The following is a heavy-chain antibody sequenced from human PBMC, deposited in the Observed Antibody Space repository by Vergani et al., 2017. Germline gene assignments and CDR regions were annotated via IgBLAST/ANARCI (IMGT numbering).Heavy chain of an antibody. Sequence: QVQLQESGPGLVKPSQTLSLTCTVSGGSFSTGGQSWTWLRQSAGKGLEWIGRIYTSGSTNYNPSLKSRVTMSVDTSKNQFSLKLSSVTAADTATYYCARGLVGAVVIPPIDSWGQGSLVTVSS. CDR1: GGSFSTGGQS. D-gene: IGHD1-26*01. J-gene: IGHJ4*02. CDR3: ARGLVGAVVIPPIDS. V-gene: IGHV4-61*02. CDR2: IYTSGST.